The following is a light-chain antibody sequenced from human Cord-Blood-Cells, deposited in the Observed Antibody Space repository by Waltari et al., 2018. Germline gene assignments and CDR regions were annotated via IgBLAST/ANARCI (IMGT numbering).Light chain of an antibody. CDR3: CSYAGSYTFDVV. J-gene: IGLJ2*01. V-gene: IGLV2-11*01. CDR2: DVS. Sequence: QSALTQPRPVSGSPGQSVTISRTGTSRDVGGYNYVPWYQQHPGKAPKLMIYDVSKRPSGVPDRFSGSKSGNTASLTISGLQAEDEADYYCCSYAGSYTFDVVFGGGTKLTVL. CDR1: SRDVGGYNY.